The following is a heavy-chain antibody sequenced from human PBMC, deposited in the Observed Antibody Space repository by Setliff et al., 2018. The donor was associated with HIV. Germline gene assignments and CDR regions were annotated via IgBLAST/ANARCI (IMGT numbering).Heavy chain of an antibody. J-gene: IGHJ4*02. CDR2: IYSGGST. V-gene: IGHV3-66*02. D-gene: IGHD6-13*01. Sequence: HPGGSLRLSCAASGFTVSSNYMNWVRQAPGKGLEWVSVIYSGGSTYYADSVKGRFTISRDNSKNTLYLQMNSLRAEDTAVYYCARDWQQAFDYWGQGTLVTVSS. CDR1: GFTVSSNY. CDR3: ARDWQQAFDY.